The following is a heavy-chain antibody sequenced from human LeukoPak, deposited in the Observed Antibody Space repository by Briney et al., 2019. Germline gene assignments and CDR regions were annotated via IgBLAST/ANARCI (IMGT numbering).Heavy chain of an antibody. CDR3: ARDTMGATDY. Sequence: PGGSLRLSCAASGFTFSSYSMNWVRQAPGKGLEWVANIKPDGSEKYYVDSVKGRFTISRDNAKNSLYLQMNSLRAEDTAVYFCARDTMGATDYWGQGTLVTVSS. CDR2: IKPDGSEK. V-gene: IGHV3-7*01. J-gene: IGHJ4*02. CDR1: GFTFSSYS. D-gene: IGHD1-26*01.